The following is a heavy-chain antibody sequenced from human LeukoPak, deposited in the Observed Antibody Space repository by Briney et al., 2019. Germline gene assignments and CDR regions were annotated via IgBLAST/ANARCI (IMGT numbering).Heavy chain of an antibody. D-gene: IGHD6-13*01. Sequence: TGGSLRLSCAASGFTFTSYWMSWVRQAPGKGLERVANIKQDGSEKYYVDSVKGRFTISRDNAKNSLYLQMNSLRAEDTAVYYCARERIIAAAGNYYYYYMDVWGKGTTVTVSS. CDR3: ARERIIAAAGNYYYYYMDV. CDR2: IKQDGSEK. CDR1: GFTFTSYW. J-gene: IGHJ6*03. V-gene: IGHV3-7*01.